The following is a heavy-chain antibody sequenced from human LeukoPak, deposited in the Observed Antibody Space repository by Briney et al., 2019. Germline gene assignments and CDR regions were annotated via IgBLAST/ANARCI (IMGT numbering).Heavy chain of an antibody. CDR3: AKPHYEYYFDY. CDR1: GFTFSSYG. CDR2: ISYDGSNK. D-gene: IGHD4-17*01. J-gene: IGHJ4*02. V-gene: IGHV3-30*18. Sequence: PGRSLRLSCVASGFTFSSYGMHWVRQAPGKGLEWVAVISYDGSNKYYADSVKGRFTISRDNSKNTLYLQMNSLRAEDTAVYYCAKPHYEYYFDYWGQGTLVTVSS.